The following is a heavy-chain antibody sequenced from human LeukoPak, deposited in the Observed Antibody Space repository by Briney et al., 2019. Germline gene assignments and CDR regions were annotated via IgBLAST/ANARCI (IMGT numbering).Heavy chain of an antibody. V-gene: IGHV1-2*04. CDR1: GYTFTGYY. CDR3: ARASQDIVVVPAAMPDNWFDP. D-gene: IGHD2-2*01. J-gene: IGHJ5*02. CDR2: INPNSGGT. Sequence: ASVKVSGKASGYTFTGYYMHWVRQAPGQGLEWMGWINPNSGGTNYAQKFQGWVTMTRDTSISTAYMELSRLRSDDTAVYYCARASQDIVVVPAAMPDNWFDPWGQGTLVTVSS.